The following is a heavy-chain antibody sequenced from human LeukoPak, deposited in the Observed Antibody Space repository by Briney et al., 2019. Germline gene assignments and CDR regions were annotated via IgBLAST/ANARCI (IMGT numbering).Heavy chain of an antibody. Sequence: SETLSLTCTVSGGSISSGDYYWSWIRQPPGKGLEWIGEINHSGSTNYNPSLKSRVTISVDTSKNQFSLKLSSVTAADTAVYYCARGVGATKHFGYWGQGTLVTVSS. CDR2: INHSGST. J-gene: IGHJ4*02. CDR3: ARGVGATKHFGY. D-gene: IGHD1-26*01. V-gene: IGHV4-30-4*01. CDR1: GGSISSGDYY.